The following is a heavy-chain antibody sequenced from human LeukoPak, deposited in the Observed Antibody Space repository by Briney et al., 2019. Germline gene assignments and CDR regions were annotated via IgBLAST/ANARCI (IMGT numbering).Heavy chain of an antibody. CDR3: ATDLDTAMEY. J-gene: IGHJ4*02. V-gene: IGHV1-24*01. Sequence: GASVKVSCKVSGYTLTELSMHWVRQAPGKGLEWMGGFDPEDGETIYAQKFQGRVTMIEDTSTDTHYMELSSLRSEDTAVYYCATDLDTAMEYWGQGTLVTVSS. CDR1: GYTLTELS. CDR2: FDPEDGET. D-gene: IGHD5-18*01.